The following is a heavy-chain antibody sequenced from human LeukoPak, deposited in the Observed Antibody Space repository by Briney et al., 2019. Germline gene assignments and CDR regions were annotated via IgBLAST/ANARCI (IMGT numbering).Heavy chain of an antibody. D-gene: IGHD6-13*01. V-gene: IGHV3-64*01. Sequence: VGSLRLSCAASGFTFSSYAMHWVRQAPGKGLEYVSAISSNGGSTYYANSVKGRFTISRDNSKNTLYLQMGSLRAEDMAVYYCAREIAAAAGNWFDPWGQGTLVTVSS. CDR3: AREIAAAAGNWFDP. CDR1: GFTFSSYA. CDR2: ISSNGGST. J-gene: IGHJ5*02.